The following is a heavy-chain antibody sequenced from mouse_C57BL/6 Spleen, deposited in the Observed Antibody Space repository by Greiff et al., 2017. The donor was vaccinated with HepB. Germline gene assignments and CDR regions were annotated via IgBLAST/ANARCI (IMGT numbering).Heavy chain of an antibody. Sequence: EVHLVESGGGLVKPGGSLKLSCAASGFTFSSYAMSWVRQTPEKRLEWVATISDGGSYTYYPDNVKGRFTISRDNAKKNLYLQMSHLKSEDTAMYYCARDQKGYGNYPCFAYWGQGSPVTVSA. CDR2: ISDGGSYT. D-gene: IGHD2-1*01. J-gene: IGHJ3*01. CDR3: ARDQKGYGNYPCFAY. CDR1: GFTFSSYA. V-gene: IGHV5-4*01.